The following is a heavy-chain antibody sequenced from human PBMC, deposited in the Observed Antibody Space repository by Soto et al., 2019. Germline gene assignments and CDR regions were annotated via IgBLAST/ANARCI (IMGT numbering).Heavy chain of an antibody. CDR1: GGSISSSSYY. V-gene: IGHV4-39*01. D-gene: IGHD2-15*01. J-gene: IGHJ4*02. Sequence: SETLSLTCTVSGGSISSSSYYWGWIRQPPGRGLEWIGSIYYSGSTYYNPSLKSRVTISVDTSKNQFSLKLSSVTAADTAVYYCARLPNIGPNPPFDHWGQGILVTVSS. CDR2: IYYSGST. CDR3: ARLPNIGPNPPFDH.